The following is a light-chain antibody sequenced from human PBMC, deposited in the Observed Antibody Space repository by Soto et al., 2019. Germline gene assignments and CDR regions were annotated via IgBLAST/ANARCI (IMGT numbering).Light chain of an antibody. J-gene: IGKJ1*01. CDR1: QSVSSN. CDR2: GAS. V-gene: IGKV3-15*01. CDR3: QQYNNWPPGT. Sequence: EIVMTQSPATLSVSPGERATLSCRASQSVSSNLAWYQQKPGQAPRLLIYGASTRATGIPARFSGSRSGTVFTLSISSLQSEDFAVYYCQQYNNWPPGTFGQGTKVGIK.